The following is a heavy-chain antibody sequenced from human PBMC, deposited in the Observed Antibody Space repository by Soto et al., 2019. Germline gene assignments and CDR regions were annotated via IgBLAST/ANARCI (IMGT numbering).Heavy chain of an antibody. Sequence: QVQLQESGPGLVKPSGTLSLTCAVSGGSISSSNWWRWVRQPPGKGLEWIGENYHSGSTNYNPSLKIRFTISVDKSKSQFSLKLSSVPAADTAVYYCATTVTGWFVTWGQGTLVTVSS. V-gene: IGHV4-4*02. D-gene: IGHD4-17*01. CDR3: ATTVTGWFVT. CDR1: GGSISSSNW. J-gene: IGHJ5*02. CDR2: NYHSGST.